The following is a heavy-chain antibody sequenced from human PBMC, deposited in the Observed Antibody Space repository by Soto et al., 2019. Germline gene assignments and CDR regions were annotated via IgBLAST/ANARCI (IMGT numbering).Heavy chain of an antibody. J-gene: IGHJ3*02. CDR3: ARRDLGCSGGSCYDAFDI. CDR1: GGSISSSSYY. Sequence: SETLSLTCTVSGGSISSSSYYWGWILQPPGKGLEWIGSIYYSGSTYYNPSLKSRVTISVDTSKNQFSLKLSSVTAADTAVYYCARRDLGCSGGSCYDAFDIWGKGTMVTVSS. V-gene: IGHV4-39*01. CDR2: IYYSGST. D-gene: IGHD2-15*01.